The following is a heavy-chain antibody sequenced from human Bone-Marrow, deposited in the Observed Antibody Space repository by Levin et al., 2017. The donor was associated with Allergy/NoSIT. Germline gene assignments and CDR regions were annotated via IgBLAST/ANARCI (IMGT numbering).Heavy chain of an antibody. V-gene: IGHV1-18*01. CDR1: GYTFTNNF. J-gene: IGHJ4*02. CDR2: FSAHNGNT. Sequence: GESLKISCKTSGYTFTNNFITWVRQAPGQGLEWMGWFSAHNGNTNHAHNYQGRVNMTADTATITAYMELRRLSSDDTAVYYCAREGCGGGHGYFDYWGQGTLITVSS. CDR3: AREGCGGGHGYFDY. D-gene: IGHD2-21*01.